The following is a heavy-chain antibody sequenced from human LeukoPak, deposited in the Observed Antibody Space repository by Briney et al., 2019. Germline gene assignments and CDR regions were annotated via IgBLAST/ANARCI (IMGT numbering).Heavy chain of an antibody. CDR2: INPNSGGT. CDR1: GYTFTGYY. CDR3: ARDGSGSYYKNWFDP. J-gene: IGHJ5*02. D-gene: IGHD3-10*01. V-gene: IGHV1-2*02. Sequence: GASVKVSCKASGYTFTGYYMHWVRQAPGQGLEWMGWINPNSGGTNYAQEFQGRVTMTRDTSISTAYMELSRLRSDDTAVYYCARDGSGSYYKNWFDPWGQGTLVTVSS.